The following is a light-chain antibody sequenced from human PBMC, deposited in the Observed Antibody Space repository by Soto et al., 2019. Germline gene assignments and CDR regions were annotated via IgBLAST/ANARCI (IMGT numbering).Light chain of an antibody. J-gene: IGKJ4*01. V-gene: IGKV1-39*01. CDR2: GGS. CDR3: HQSFSTPLT. Sequence: DIQMTQSPSSLTASVGDRVTITCRTSQSIANYLNWYQQKPGKARTVLIFGGSSLQSGVPSRFSGSGSGTEFTLTISNLQPEDSATYYCHQSFSTPLTFGGGTNVEIK. CDR1: QSIANY.